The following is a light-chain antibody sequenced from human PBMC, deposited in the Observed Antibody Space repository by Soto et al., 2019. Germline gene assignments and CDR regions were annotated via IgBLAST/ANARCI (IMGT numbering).Light chain of an antibody. CDR1: SSDVGGYNY. Sequence: QSVLTQPPSASGSPGQSVTISCTGTSSDVGGYNYVSWYQQHPGKAPKLMIYEVSKRPSGVPDRFSGSKSGNTASLTVTGLQAEDEAHYYCCSYAGSNNFVFGTGTKVTVL. V-gene: IGLV2-8*01. J-gene: IGLJ1*01. CDR2: EVS. CDR3: CSYAGSNNFV.